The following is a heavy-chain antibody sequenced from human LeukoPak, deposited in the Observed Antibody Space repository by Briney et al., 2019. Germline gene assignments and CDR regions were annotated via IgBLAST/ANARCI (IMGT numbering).Heavy chain of an antibody. J-gene: IGHJ3*02. CDR3: GRIPAAGSLKGSFDI. Sequence: ESLKISCKGSGYSFTTYWIGRVRQMPGKGLEWMGIIYPGDSDTTYSPSFQGQVTISADKSISTAYLQWSSLKASDSAMYYCGRIPAAGSLKGSFDIWGQGTMVTVSS. CDR1: GYSFTTYW. D-gene: IGHD6-13*01. V-gene: IGHV5-51*01. CDR2: IYPGDSDT.